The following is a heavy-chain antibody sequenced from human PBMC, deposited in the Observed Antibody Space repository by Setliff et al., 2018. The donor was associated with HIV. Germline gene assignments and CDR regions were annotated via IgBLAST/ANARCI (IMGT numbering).Heavy chain of an antibody. J-gene: IGHJ4*02. CDR1: GASISSYY. D-gene: IGHD5-12*01. Sequence: PSETLSLTCPVSGASISSYYWSWIRQPPGKGLEWIGYISPTGNTNYNPSLKSRVTISTDTSKNQFSLNVRSVTAADTAVYFCAKSSPSIGYISDHWGQGTLVTVSS. CDR2: ISPTGNT. V-gene: IGHV4-59*03. CDR3: AKSSPSIGYISDH.